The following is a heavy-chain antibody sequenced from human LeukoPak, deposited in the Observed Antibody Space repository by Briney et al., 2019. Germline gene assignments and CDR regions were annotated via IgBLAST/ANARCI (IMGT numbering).Heavy chain of an antibody. D-gene: IGHD6-6*01. J-gene: IGHJ6*03. CDR3: AKVSSRHYYYYYMDA. CDR2: ISGSGGST. CDR1: GFTFSSYA. Sequence: PGGSLRLSCAASGFTFSSYAMSWVRQAPGKGLEWVSAISGSGGSTYYADSVKGRFTISRDNSKNTLYLQMNSLRAEDTAVYYCAKVSSRHYYYYYMDAWGKGTTVTVSS. V-gene: IGHV3-23*01.